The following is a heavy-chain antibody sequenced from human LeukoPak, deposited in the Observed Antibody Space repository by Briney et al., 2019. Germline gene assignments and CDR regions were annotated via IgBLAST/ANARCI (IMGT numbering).Heavy chain of an antibody. CDR2: IIPIFGTA. CDR3: AGMNGSGSYYPFDY. Sequence: SVKVSCKASGYTFTSYGISWVRQAPGQGLEWMGGIIPIFGTANYAQKFQGRVTITADESTSTAYMELSSLRSEDTAVYYCAGMNGSGSYYPFDYWGRGTLVTVSS. V-gene: IGHV1-69*13. CDR1: GYTFTSYG. D-gene: IGHD3-10*01. J-gene: IGHJ4*02.